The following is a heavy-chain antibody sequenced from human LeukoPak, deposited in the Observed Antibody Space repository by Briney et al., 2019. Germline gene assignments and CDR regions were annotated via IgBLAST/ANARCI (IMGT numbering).Heavy chain of an antibody. V-gene: IGHV3-23*01. J-gene: IGHJ4*02. D-gene: IGHD6-13*01. CDR2: ISGSGGST. CDR3: AKLAAAGTPVFDY. CDR1: GFTFSSYG. Sequence: PGGTLRLSCAASGFTFSSYGMSWVRQAPGKGLEWVSAISGSGGSTYYADSVKGRFTISRDNSKNTLYLQMNGLRAEDTAVYYCAKLAAAGTPVFDYWGQGTLVTVSS.